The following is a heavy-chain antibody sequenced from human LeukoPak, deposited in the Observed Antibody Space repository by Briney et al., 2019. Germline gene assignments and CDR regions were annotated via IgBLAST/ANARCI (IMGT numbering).Heavy chain of an antibody. CDR1: GGSISSGSYY. Sequence: SETLSLTCTVSGGSISSGSYYWSWIRQPAGKGLEWIGRIFTSGSTNYNPSLKSRVTISVDTSKNQFSLKLSSVTAADTAVYYCARDTGSSAANYYYMDDWGEGTTVTVSS. CDR2: IFTSGST. J-gene: IGHJ6*03. V-gene: IGHV4-61*02. D-gene: IGHD6-6*01. CDR3: ARDTGSSAANYYYMDD.